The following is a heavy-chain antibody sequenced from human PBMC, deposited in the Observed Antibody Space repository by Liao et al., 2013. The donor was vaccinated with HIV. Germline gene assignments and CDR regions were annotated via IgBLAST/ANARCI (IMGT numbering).Heavy chain of an antibody. CDR3: AREPGGAGVLYALDI. V-gene: IGHV4-34*11. CDR1: GGSFSGYY. Sequence: QVQLQQWGAGLLKPSETLSLTCAVYGGSFSGYYWSWIRQPPGKGTGVDWLCIFQRALQVQPLPQESTHHVSGHVQESFSLNLTSVSSADTAVYYCAREPGGAGVLYALDIWDQGAMITVSA. J-gene: IGHJ3*02. CDR2: IFQRAL. D-gene: IGHD6-19*01.